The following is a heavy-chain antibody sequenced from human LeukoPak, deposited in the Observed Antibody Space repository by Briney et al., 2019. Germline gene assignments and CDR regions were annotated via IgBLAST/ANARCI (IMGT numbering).Heavy chain of an antibody. J-gene: IGHJ4*02. CDR3: ARGIELVGATAGYFDY. D-gene: IGHD1-26*01. CDR2: INHSGST. CDR1: GGSFSGYY. Sequence: SETLSLTCAVYGGSFSGYYWSWIRQPPGKGLEWIGEINHSGSTNYNPSLKSRVTISVDTSKNQFSLKLSSVTAADTAVCYCARGIELVGATAGYFDYWGQGTLVTVSS. V-gene: IGHV4-34*01.